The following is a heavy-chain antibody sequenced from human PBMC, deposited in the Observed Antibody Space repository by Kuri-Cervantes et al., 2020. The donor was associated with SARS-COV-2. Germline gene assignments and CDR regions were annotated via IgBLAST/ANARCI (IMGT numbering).Heavy chain of an antibody. CDR2: ISWDGGST. J-gene: IGHJ4*02. V-gene: IGHV3-43*01. Sequence: GGSLILSCATSGFTFGNYFMHWVRQRPGKGLEWVSLISWDGGSTYYADSVKGRFTISRDNSKDSLFLQMNSLRSEDTAFYYCSSGGSQREWYYWGQGTLVTVSS. D-gene: IGHD3-16*01. CDR3: SSGGSQREWYY. CDR1: GFTFGNYF.